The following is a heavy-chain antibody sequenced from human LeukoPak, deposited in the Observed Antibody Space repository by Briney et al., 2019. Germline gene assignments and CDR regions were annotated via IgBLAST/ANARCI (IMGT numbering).Heavy chain of an antibody. CDR2: IYYNGRT. J-gene: IGHJ6*03. CDR3: ARDLRGSPMDV. V-gene: IGHV4-31*03. CDR1: GDSINSGYH. Sequence: SETLSLTCTVSGDSINSGYHWSWILQQPGKGLEWIGNIYYNGRTYYKTSLKSRIIISVDMSKNQISLQLSSVTAADTAVYYCARDLRGSPMDVWGKGTPVAVSS. D-gene: IGHD1-26*01.